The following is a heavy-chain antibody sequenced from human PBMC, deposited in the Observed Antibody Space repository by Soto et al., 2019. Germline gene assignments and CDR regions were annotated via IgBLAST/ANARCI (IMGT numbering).Heavy chain of an antibody. Sequence: ASVKVSCKASGYTFTSYGISWVRQAPGQGLEWMGWINAYNGNTNYAQKLQGRVTMTTDTSTSTAYMELRSLRSEDTAIYYCARKWYDAFDVWGQGTMVTVSS. J-gene: IGHJ3*01. CDR2: INAYNGNT. CDR3: ARKWYDAFDV. CDR1: GYTFTSYG. V-gene: IGHV1-18*01. D-gene: IGHD2-8*01.